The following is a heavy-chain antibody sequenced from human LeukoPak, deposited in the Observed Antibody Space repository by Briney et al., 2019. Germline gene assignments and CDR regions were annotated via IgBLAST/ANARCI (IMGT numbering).Heavy chain of an antibody. CDR1: GFTFSYYG. CDR2: MSYDGSDI. Sequence: GGSLRLSCAASGFTFSYYGMHWVRQAQGKGLEWVAVMSYDGSDIYYADSMKGRFTISRDNAKNTLYLQMNSLRAEDTAVYYCARDLAMYYDYVWGSYRRFPFYYYYYGMDVWGQGTTVTVSS. D-gene: IGHD3-16*02. J-gene: IGHJ6*02. V-gene: IGHV3-30*03. CDR3: ARDLAMYYDYVWGSYRRFPFYYYYYGMDV.